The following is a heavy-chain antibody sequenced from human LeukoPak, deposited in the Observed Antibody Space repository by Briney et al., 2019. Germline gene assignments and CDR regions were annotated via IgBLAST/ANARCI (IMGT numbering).Heavy chain of an antibody. CDR1: GYTFTGYY. Sequence: RASVKVSCKASGYTFTGYYMHWVRQAPGQGLEWMGWINPNSGGTNYAQKFQGRVTMTRDTSISTAYMELSRLRSDDTAVYYCARVKGQADYGMDVWGQGTMVTVSS. J-gene: IGHJ6*02. V-gene: IGHV1-2*02. CDR2: INPNSGGT. CDR3: ARVKGQADYGMDV.